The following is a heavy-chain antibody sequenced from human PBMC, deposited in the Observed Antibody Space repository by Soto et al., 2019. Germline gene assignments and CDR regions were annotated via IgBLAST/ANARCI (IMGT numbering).Heavy chain of an antibody. V-gene: IGHV1-8*01. CDR3: AKADIVVVPAAIGEDYYYYYGMDV. J-gene: IGHJ6*02. Sequence: ASVKVSCKASGYTFTSYDINWVRQATGQGLEWMGWMKANSGNTGYAQKFQGRVTMTRNTSISKDYMELSSLRSEDTAVYYCAKADIVVVPAAIGEDYYYYYGMDVWGQGTTVTVSS. CDR2: MKANSGNT. CDR1: GYTFTSYD. D-gene: IGHD2-2*01.